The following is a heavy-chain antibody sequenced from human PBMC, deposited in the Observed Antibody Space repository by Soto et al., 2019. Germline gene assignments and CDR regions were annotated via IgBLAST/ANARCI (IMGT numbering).Heavy chain of an antibody. Sequence: ASVKVSCKASGYTFTSYYMHWVRQAPGQGLEWMGMISASGGNTNYAQKLQGRVTMTTDTSTSTAYMELRSLRSDDTAVCYCARVYQNRYYFDYWGQGTLVTVSS. CDR2: ISASGGNT. V-gene: IGHV1-46*01. J-gene: IGHJ4*02. D-gene: IGHD2-2*02. CDR1: GYTFTSYY. CDR3: ARVYQNRYYFDY.